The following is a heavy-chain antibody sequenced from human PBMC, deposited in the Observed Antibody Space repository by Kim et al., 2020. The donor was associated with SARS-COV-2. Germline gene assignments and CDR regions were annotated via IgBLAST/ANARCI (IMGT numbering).Heavy chain of an antibody. CDR3: ARDYYDSSGYYPLAPAGAFDI. CDR1: GGSISSYY. J-gene: IGHJ3*02. CDR2: IYYSGST. Sequence: SETLSLTCTVSGGSISSYYWSWIRQPPGKGLEWIGYIYYSGSTNYNPSLKSRVTISVDTSKNQFSLKLSSVTAADTAVYYCARDYYDSSGYYPLAPAGAFDIWGQGTMVTVSS. V-gene: IGHV4-59*13. D-gene: IGHD3-22*01.